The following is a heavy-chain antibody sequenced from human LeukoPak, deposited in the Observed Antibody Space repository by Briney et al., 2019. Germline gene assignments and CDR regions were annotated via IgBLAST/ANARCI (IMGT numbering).Heavy chain of an antibody. CDR1: GFTFSSYG. V-gene: IGHV3-30*18. J-gene: IGHJ4*02. D-gene: IGHD2-15*01. Sequence: PGGSLRLSCAASGFTFSSYGMHWVRQAPGKGLEWVAVISYDGSNRYYADSVKGRFTISRDNSKNTLYLQMNSLRAEDTAVYYCANELLGGSWSVDYWGQGTLVTVSS. CDR3: ANELLGGSWSVDY. CDR2: ISYDGSNR.